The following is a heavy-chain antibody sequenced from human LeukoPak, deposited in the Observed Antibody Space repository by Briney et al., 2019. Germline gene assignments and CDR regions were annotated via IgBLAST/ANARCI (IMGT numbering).Heavy chain of an antibody. CDR2: IDTDGTTT. CDR3: ARDGYNSGGYWFEP. CDR1: GFTFSNYW. D-gene: IGHD5-24*01. V-gene: IGHV3-74*01. Sequence: GGSLRLSCAASGFTFSNYWMHWVRQAPGKGLVWVSRIDTDGTTTTYADSVKGRFTISRDNAKNSLYLQMNSLRAEDTAVYYCARDGYNSGGYWFEPWGQGTLVTVSS. J-gene: IGHJ5*02.